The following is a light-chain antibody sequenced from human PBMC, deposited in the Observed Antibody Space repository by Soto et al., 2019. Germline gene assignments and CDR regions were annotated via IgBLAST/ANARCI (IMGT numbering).Light chain of an antibody. CDR1: QSVRNN. CDR2: DAS. CDR3: LQYNNWPFT. Sequence: EMVMTQSPTTLSVSPGERATLSCRASQSVRNNLAWYQQKPGQAPRLLIYDASTRATGIPARFSGSGSGTEFTLTISSLQSEDFAVYYCLQYNNWPFTFGPGTTVDIK. V-gene: IGKV3-15*01. J-gene: IGKJ3*01.